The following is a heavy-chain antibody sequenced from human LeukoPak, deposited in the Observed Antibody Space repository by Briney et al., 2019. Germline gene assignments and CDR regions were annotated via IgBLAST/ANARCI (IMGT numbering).Heavy chain of an antibody. D-gene: IGHD2-15*01. CDR2: IYYSGST. CDR1: GGSFSGYY. V-gene: IGHV4-39*01. J-gene: IGHJ4*02. CDR3: ARLVCGGGSCPAEFDY. Sequence: PSETLSLTCAVYGGSFSGYYWGWIRQPPGKGLEWIGSIYYSGSTYYNPSLNNRVTVFIDMSKNQFSLRLNTVTATDTAVYYCARLVCGGGSCPAEFDYWGQGTLVTVSS.